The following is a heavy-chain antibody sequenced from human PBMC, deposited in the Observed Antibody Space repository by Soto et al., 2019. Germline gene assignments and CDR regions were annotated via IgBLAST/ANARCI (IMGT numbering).Heavy chain of an antibody. CDR1: GFTFSSYS. CDR2: ISSSSSYI. V-gene: IGHV3-21*01. J-gene: IGHJ6*03. D-gene: IGHD6-6*01. Sequence: GGSLRLSCAASGFTFSSYSMNWVRQAPGKGLEWVSYISSSSSYIYYADSVKGRFTISRDNAKNSLYLQMNSLRAEDTAVYYCARGWRAARPYYYYMDVWGKGTTVTVSS. CDR3: ARGWRAARPYYYYMDV.